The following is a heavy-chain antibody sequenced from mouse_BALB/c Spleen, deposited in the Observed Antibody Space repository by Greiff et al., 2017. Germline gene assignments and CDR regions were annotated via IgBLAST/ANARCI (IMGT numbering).Heavy chain of an antibody. CDR2: ISSGGST. V-gene: IGHV5-6-5*01. CDR3: AREATMGYYFDY. CDR1: GFTFSSYA. D-gene: IGHD2-1*01. J-gene: IGHJ2*01. Sequence: EVHLVESGGGLVKPGGSLKLSCAASGFTFSSYAMSWVRQTPEKRLEWVASISSGGSTYYPDSVKGRFTISRDNARNILYLQMSSLRSEDTAMYYCAREATMGYYFDYWGQGTTLTVSS.